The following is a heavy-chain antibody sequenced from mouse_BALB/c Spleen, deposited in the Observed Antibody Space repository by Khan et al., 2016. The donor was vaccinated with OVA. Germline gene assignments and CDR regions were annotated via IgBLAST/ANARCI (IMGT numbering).Heavy chain of an antibody. CDR2: ISSGSSSI. CDR3: ARDSNVDY. CDR1: GFTFSRFG. J-gene: IGHJ2*01. Sequence: EVQGVESGGGLVQPGGSRKLSCAASGFTFSRFGMHWVRQAPEKGLEWVAYISSGSSSIYYAATVKGRFTISRDNPKNTLFLQMTSLRSEDTAMYYCARDSNVDYWGQGTTLTVSS. D-gene: IGHD4-1*01. V-gene: IGHV5-17*02.